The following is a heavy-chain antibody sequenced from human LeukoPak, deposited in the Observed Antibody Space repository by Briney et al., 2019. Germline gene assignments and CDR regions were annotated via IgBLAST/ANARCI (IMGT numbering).Heavy chain of an antibody. J-gene: IGHJ4*02. Sequence: GGSLRLSCVASGFTFSSYWMHWVRQDPRKGLVWVSRISGDGRNINYADSVRGRFTISRDNAKNTLYLQMNTLRVEDTAVYYCTRTGYRSNWYVPNWGQGTLVTVSS. D-gene: IGHD6-13*01. V-gene: IGHV3-74*01. CDR3: TRTGYRSNWYVPN. CDR2: ISGDGRNI. CDR1: GFTFSSYW.